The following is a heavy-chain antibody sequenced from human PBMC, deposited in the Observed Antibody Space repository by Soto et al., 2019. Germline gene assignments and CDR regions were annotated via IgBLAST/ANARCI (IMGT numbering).Heavy chain of an antibody. J-gene: IGHJ6*02. CDR2: IYYSGST. CDR1: GGSISISSYY. V-gene: IGHV4-39*01. CDR3: ATGYCSSTSCYLGFYYYGMDV. D-gene: IGHD2-2*01. Sequence: PSETLSLTCTVSGGSISISSYYWGWIRQPPGKGLEWIGSIYYSGSTYYNPSLKSRVTISVDTSKNQFSLKLSSVTAADTAVYYCATGYCSSTSCYLGFYYYGMDVWGQGTTVT.